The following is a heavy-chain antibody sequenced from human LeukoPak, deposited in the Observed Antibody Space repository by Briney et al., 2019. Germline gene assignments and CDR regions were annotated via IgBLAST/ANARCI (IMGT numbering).Heavy chain of an antibody. D-gene: IGHD6-13*01. CDR3: ATATRGSSRKLDY. J-gene: IGHJ4*02. V-gene: IGHV1-24*01. CDR2: FDPEDGET. Sequence: ASVKVSCKVSGYTLTELSMHWVRQAPGKGLEWMGGFDPEDGETIYAQKFQGRVTMTEDTSTDTAYMELGSLRSEDTAVYYCATATRGSSRKLDYWGQGTLVTVSS. CDR1: GYTLTELS.